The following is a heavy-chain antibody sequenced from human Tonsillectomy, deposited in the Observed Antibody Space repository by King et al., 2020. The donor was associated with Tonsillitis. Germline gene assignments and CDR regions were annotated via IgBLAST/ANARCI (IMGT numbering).Heavy chain of an antibody. Sequence: QLVQSGGGVVQPGRSLRLSCAASGFTFSSYVMHWVRQAPGKGLEWVAAISSDGSNKYYADSVKGRFTISRDNSKNTLYLQMNSLRAEDTAVYYCATSSGPYSSVYYAVDWGQGTLVIVSS. CDR1: GFTFSSYV. CDR2: ISSDGSNK. CDR3: ATSSGPYSSVYYAVD. V-gene: IGHV3-30*04. D-gene: IGHD6-19*01. J-gene: IGHJ4*02.